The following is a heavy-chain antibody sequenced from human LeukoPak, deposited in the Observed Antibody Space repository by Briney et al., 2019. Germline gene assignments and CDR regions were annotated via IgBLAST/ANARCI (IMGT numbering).Heavy chain of an antibody. CDR2: ISWNSGSI. CDR3: AKEVRRITMVRGVIITPDYYYGMDV. CDR1: GFTFDDYA. D-gene: IGHD3-10*01. J-gene: IGHJ6*02. V-gene: IGHV3-9*01. Sequence: GGSLRLSCAASGFTFDDYAMHWVRQAPGKGLEWVSGISWNSGSIDYAYSVKGGFTISRDNAKNSLYLQMNSLRAEDTALYYCAKEVRRITMVRGVIITPDYYYGMDVWGQGTTVTVSS.